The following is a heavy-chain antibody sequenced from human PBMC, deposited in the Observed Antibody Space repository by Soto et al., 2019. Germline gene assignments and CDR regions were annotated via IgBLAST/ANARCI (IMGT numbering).Heavy chain of an antibody. V-gene: IGHV3-23*01. CDR3: AKDEGELLDGAYFDY. J-gene: IGHJ4*02. CDR1: GFTFSSYA. D-gene: IGHD1-26*01. CDR2: ISGRGGST. Sequence: PGGSLRLSCAASGFTFSSYAMSWVRQAPGKGLEWVSAISGRGGSTYYADSVKGRFTISRDKSKNTLYLQMNSLRATDRAVYYCAKDEGELLDGAYFDYWGQGTLVTVSS.